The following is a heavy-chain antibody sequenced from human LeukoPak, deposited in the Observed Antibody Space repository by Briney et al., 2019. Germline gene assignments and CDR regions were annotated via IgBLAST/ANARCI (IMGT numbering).Heavy chain of an antibody. CDR1: EVTFSNYY. J-gene: IGHJ4*02. Sequence: GGSLRLSCAASEVTFSNYYMNWVRQAPGKGLEWVSSISSGSTYIYYADSVKGRFTISRDNAKNSLYLQMNSLRAEDTAVYYCARAAGDYVGRSDYWGQGTLVTVSS. D-gene: IGHD4-17*01. CDR3: ARAAGDYVGRSDY. V-gene: IGHV3-21*01. CDR2: ISSGSTYI.